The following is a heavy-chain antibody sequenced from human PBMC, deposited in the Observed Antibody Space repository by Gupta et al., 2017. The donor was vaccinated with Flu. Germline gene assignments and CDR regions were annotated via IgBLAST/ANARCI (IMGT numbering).Heavy chain of an antibody. J-gene: IGHJ4*02. CDR2: INSVDGNT. V-gene: IGHV1-3*01. Sequence: QVQLVQSGADVKKPGASVKVSCKASGYTFSRYAMHWVRQTPGQRLEWMGWINSVDGNTKYSQKFQGRVTITRDTPASTALRELGSLRSEDTAVYYCARGAAYCTNGVCSWGYYFEYWGQGTLVTVSS. CDR3: ARGAAYCTNGVCSWGYYFEY. CDR1: GYTFSRYA. D-gene: IGHD2-8*01.